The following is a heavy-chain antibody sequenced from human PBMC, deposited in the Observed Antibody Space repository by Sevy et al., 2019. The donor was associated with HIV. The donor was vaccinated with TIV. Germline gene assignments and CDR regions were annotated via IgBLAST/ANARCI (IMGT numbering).Heavy chain of an antibody. CDR2: IGYDGNNK. CDR1: GFTPSTYG. CDR3: ARDPRMYGDYLLAYFDY. V-gene: IGHV3-33*01. D-gene: IGHD2-8*01. J-gene: IGHJ4*02. Sequence: GGSLRLSCAGSGFTPSTYGMHWVRQAPGKGLEWVAVIGYDGNNKYYADSVKGRFTISRDNSKNTLFLQMDSLRAEDTVVYYCARDPRMYGDYLLAYFDYWGQGALVTVSS.